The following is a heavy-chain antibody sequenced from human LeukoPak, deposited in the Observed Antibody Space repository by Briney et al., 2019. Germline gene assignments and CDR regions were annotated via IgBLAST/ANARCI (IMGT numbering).Heavy chain of an antibody. CDR3: ARENTYYYDSSGSYYFDY. CDR2: IYYSGST. Sequence: SQTLPLTCTVSGGSISSGGYYWRWIRQHPGKGLEWIGYIYYSGSTYYNPSLKSRVTISVDTSKNQFSLKLSSVTAADTAVYYCARENTYYYDSSGSYYFDYWGQGTLVTVSS. CDR1: GGSISSGGYY. J-gene: IGHJ4*02. V-gene: IGHV4-31*03. D-gene: IGHD3-22*01.